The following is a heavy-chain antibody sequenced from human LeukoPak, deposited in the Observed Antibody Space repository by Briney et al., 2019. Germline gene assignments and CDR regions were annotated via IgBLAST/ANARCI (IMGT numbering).Heavy chain of an antibody. CDR3: AGSSGWYYYYYMDV. Sequence: SGGSLRLSCAASGFTFSSYEMNWVRQAPGKGLEWVSYISSSGSTIYYADSVKGRFTISRDNAKNSLYLQMNSLRAEDTALYYCAGSSGWYYYYYMDVWGKGTTVTVSS. D-gene: IGHD6-19*01. CDR1: GFTFSSYE. V-gene: IGHV3-48*03. CDR2: ISSSGSTI. J-gene: IGHJ6*03.